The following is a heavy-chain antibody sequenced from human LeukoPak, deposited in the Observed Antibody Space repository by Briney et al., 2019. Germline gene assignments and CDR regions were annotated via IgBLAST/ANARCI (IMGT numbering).Heavy chain of an antibody. CDR3: ARQREVAAQNWFDP. V-gene: IGHV4-59*01. J-gene: IGHJ5*02. Sequence: PSETLSLTCTVSGGSISTYYWNWIRQPPGKGLEWIGYIYHSGSTNYNPSLQSRVTISVDTSKNQFSLNLNSVTAADTAVYYCARQREVAAQNWFDPWGQGTLVTVSS. CDR2: IYHSGST. CDR1: GGSISTYY. D-gene: IGHD6-6*01.